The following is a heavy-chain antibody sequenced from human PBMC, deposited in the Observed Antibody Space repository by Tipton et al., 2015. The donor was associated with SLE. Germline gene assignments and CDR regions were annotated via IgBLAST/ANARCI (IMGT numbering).Heavy chain of an antibody. Sequence: TLSLTCTVSGVSIGNGVYYWSWIRQPAGKGLEWVGHMHSYGYTHYNPSLKTRVTISVDTSKNQFFLRLSSVTAADTAVYYCAILNPGYGDIRSWGQGTLVTVS. CDR3: AILNPGYGDIRS. CDR1: GVSIGNGVYY. V-gene: IGHV4-61*09. D-gene: IGHD4/OR15-4a*01. CDR2: MHSYGYT. J-gene: IGHJ5*02.